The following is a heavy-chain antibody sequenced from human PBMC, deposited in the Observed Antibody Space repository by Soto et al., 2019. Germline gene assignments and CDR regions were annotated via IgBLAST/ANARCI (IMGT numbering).Heavy chain of an antibody. Sequence: QAQLVQSGGEVKRPGASVKVSWKASGYASNKYGFNWVRQAPGQGLEWMGRISAFNDYTNLAQKFQGRITLTTDASTNTAYMELQILRSDDTAMYYCARGRGVVIPAGTPDAFDVWGQGTMVTISS. CDR3: ARGRGVVIPAGTPDAFDV. CDR2: ISAFNDYT. D-gene: IGHD6-13*01. V-gene: IGHV1-18*01. J-gene: IGHJ3*01. CDR1: GYASNKYG.